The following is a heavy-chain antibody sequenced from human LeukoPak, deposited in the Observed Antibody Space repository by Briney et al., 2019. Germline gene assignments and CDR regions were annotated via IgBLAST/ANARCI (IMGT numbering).Heavy chain of an antibody. Sequence: GGSLRLSCAASGFTFSSYSMNWVRQAPGKGLEWVSSISSSSSYIYYADSVKGRFTISRDNAKNSLYLQMNSLRAEDTAVYYCAKGLLTYDPYYYAMDVWGQGTTVTVSS. CDR3: AKGLLTYDPYYYAMDV. J-gene: IGHJ6*02. V-gene: IGHV3-21*04. CDR2: ISSSSSYI. CDR1: GFTFSSYS. D-gene: IGHD3-3*01.